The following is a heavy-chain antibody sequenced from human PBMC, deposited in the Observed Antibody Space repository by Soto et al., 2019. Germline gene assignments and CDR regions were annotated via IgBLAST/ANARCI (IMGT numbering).Heavy chain of an antibody. J-gene: IGHJ2*01. Sequence: GGSLRLSCAASGFTFSSYGMHWVRQAPGKGLEWVAVISYDGSNKYYADSVKGRFTISRDNSKNTLYLQMNSLRAEDTAVYYCAIGLDADWYFDLWGRGTLVTVSS. D-gene: IGHD1-1*01. CDR3: AIGLDADWYFDL. CDR2: ISYDGSNK. CDR1: GFTFSSYG. V-gene: IGHV3-30*03.